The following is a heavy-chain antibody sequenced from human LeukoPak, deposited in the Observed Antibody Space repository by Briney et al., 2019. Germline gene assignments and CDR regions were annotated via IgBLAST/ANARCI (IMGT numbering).Heavy chain of an antibody. CDR2: IIPIFGTA. J-gene: IGHJ6*03. Sequence: SSVKVSCKASGGTFSSYAISWVRQAPGQGLDWMGVIIPIFGTANCAQKFQGRVTITADESTRTAYMELSSLRSEHTAVYYCASAAQEYYYDRETFYYMDVWGKGTTVRVSS. D-gene: IGHD3-22*01. V-gene: IGHV1-69*13. CDR1: GGTFSSYA. CDR3: ASAAQEYYYDRETFYYMDV.